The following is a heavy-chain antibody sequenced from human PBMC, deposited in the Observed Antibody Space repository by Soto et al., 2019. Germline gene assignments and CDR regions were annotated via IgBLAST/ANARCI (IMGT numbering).Heavy chain of an antibody. CDR2: ISYDGSNK. CDR3: ARDPLWGTAMVLWYFYL. J-gene: IGHJ2*01. D-gene: IGHD5-18*01. CDR1: GFTFSSYA. Sequence: QVQLVESGGGVVQPGRSLRLSCAASGFTFSSYAMQWVSQAPGKGLEWAGVISYDGSNKYYADSVKGRFTISRDNSKNTLYLQMNSLRAEDTAVYYCARDPLWGTAMVLWYFYLWGRGTLVTVSS. V-gene: IGHV3-30-3*01.